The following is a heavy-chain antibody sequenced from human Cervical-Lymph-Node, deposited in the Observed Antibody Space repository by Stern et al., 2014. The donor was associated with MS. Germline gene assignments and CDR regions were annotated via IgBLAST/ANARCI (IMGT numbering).Heavy chain of an antibody. V-gene: IGHV1-69*01. Sequence: QVQLMQSGAEVKQPGSSVKVSCKASGGTFSSIEISWVRQAPGQGLEWLGGISPLFGTTNYAQQVQGRVTIVADESTNTVNMELSRLRSEDTAVYYCVRDQGGIAASWGQGTLVTVSS. D-gene: IGHD6-13*01. CDR1: GGTFSSIE. J-gene: IGHJ4*02. CDR2: ISPLFGTT. CDR3: VRDQGGIAAS.